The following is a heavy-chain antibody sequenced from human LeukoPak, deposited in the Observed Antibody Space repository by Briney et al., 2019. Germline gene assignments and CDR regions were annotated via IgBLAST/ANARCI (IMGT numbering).Heavy chain of an antibody. V-gene: IGHV4-34*01. J-gene: IGHJ4*02. D-gene: IGHD5-12*01. CDR1: GGSFSGYY. Sequence: PSETLSLTCAVYGGSFSGYYWSWIRQPPGKGLEWIGEINHSGSTNYNPSLKSRVTISVDTSKNQFSLKLSSVTAADTAVYYCARGVRSGYDEAIDYWGQGTLVTVSS. CDR3: ARGVRSGYDEAIDY. CDR2: INHSGST.